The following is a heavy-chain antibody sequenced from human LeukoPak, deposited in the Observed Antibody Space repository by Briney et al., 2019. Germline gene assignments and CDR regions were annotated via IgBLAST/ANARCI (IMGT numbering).Heavy chain of an antibody. Sequence: EGSLRLSCAASGFTFRTYAMSWVRQALGKGLKWVSGINDTGDYTYHADSVKGRFTISRDNSKNTVHLQINNLRAEDTAIYYCAKSLDLAVAGIDYWGQGTLVTVSS. CDR2: INDTGDYT. CDR3: AKSLDLAVAGIDY. D-gene: IGHD6-19*01. J-gene: IGHJ4*02. V-gene: IGHV3-23*01. CDR1: GFTFRTYA.